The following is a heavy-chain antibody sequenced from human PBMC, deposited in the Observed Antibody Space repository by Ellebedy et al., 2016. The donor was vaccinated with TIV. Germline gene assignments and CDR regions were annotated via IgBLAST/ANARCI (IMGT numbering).Heavy chain of an antibody. CDR3: ARDNFYGDYFY. CDR2: ISAYNGNT. CDR1: GYTFTSYY. V-gene: IGHV1-18*04. Sequence: AASVKVSCKASGYTFTSYYMHWVRQAPGQGLEWMGWISAYNGNTNYAQKLQGRVTMTTDTSTSTAYMELRSLRSDDTAVYYCARDNFYGDYFYWGQGTLVTVSS. J-gene: IGHJ4*02. D-gene: IGHD4-17*01.